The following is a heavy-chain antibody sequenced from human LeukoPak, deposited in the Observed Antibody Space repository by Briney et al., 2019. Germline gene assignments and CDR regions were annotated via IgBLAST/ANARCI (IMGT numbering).Heavy chain of an antibody. CDR1: GFTLSSYW. V-gene: IGHV3-74*01. Sequence: GGSLRLSCAASGFTLSSYWMHWVRQPPGKGLVWVSRINSDGSSTTYADSVKGRFTISRDNAKNSLYLQMNSLRDEDTAVYYCAREPLDYWGQGTLVTVSS. J-gene: IGHJ4*02. CDR2: INSDGSST. CDR3: AREPLDY.